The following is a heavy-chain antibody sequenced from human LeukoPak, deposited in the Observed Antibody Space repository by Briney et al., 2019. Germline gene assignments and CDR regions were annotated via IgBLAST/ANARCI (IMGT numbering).Heavy chain of an antibody. J-gene: IGHJ4*02. V-gene: IGHV3-66*01. D-gene: IGHD5-18*01. CDR2: IYSGDRT. CDR1: GFSVNNLY. Sequence: GGSLRLSCAASGFSVNNLYMSWVRQAPGKGLEWVSVIYSGDRTYYADSVKGRFTISRDNAKNSLHLQMNSLRAEDTAVYYCAASTRHTAMVDYWGQGTLVTVSS. CDR3: AASTRHTAMVDY.